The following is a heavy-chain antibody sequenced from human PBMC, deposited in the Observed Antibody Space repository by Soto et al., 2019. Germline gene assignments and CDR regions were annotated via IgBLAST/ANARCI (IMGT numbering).Heavy chain of an antibody. J-gene: IGHJ6*02. D-gene: IGHD6-13*01. CDR3: ARGTAAGVDYGMDV. CDR1: GGSISSYY. CDR2: IYTSGGT. Sequence: KPSETLSLTCTVSGGSISSYYWSWIRQPAGKGLEWIGRIYTSGGTNYNPSLKSRVTMSADTSKKQFSLRLTSVTAADTAVYYCARGTAAGVDYGMDVWGQGTTVTVSS. V-gene: IGHV4-4*07.